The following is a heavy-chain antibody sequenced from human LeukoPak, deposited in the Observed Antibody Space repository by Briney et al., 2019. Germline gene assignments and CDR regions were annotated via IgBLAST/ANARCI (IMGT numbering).Heavy chain of an antibody. CDR3: ARVSVYYDILTGYYYFDY. CDR2: ISSSSSYI. CDR1: GFTFSSYS. Sequence: GGSLRLSCAASGFTFSSYSMNWVRQAPGKGLEWVSSISSSSSYIYYADSVKGRFTISRDNAKNSLYLQMNTLRAEDTAVYYCARVSVYYDILTGYYYFDYWGQGTLVTVSS. D-gene: IGHD3-9*01. J-gene: IGHJ4*02. V-gene: IGHV3-21*01.